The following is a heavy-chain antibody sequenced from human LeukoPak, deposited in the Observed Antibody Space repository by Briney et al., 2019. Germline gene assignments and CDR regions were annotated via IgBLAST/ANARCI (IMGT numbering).Heavy chain of an antibody. CDR1: GYTFTSYA. D-gene: IGHD6-19*01. CDR3: AREGSDSTGWYFDY. V-gene: IGHV7-4-1*02. CDR2: ITTNTGNP. Sequence: ASVKVSCKASGYTFTSYAMNWVRQAPGQGLEWVGWITTNTGNPTYAQGFTGHFVFSLDTSVSTAYLQISSLKAEDSAVYYCAREGSDSTGWYFDYWGQGTLVTVSS. J-gene: IGHJ4*02.